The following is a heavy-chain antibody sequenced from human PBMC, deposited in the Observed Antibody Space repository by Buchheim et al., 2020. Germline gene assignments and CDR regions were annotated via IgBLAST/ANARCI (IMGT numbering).Heavy chain of an antibody. D-gene: IGHD6-13*01. V-gene: IGHV3-66*02. Sequence: EVQLVESGGGLVQPGGSLRLSCAASGFTVSSNYMSWVRQAPGKGLEWVSVIYSGGSTYYADSVKGRFTISRDNSKNTLYLQMNSLRAEDTAVYYCARGKQYSSSWYRDYYYYYGMDVWGQGTT. CDR1: GFTVSSNY. CDR3: ARGKQYSSSWYRDYYYYYGMDV. CDR2: IYSGGST. J-gene: IGHJ6*02.